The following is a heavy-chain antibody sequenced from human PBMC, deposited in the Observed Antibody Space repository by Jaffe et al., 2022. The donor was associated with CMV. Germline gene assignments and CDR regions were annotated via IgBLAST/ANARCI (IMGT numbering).Heavy chain of an antibody. Sequence: EVQLVESGGGLIQPGGSVRLSCAASGFTFSSYEMNWVRQAPGKGLEWISYVSSRGSPIYFADSVRGRFSISRDNAKNSMYLQMNGLRAEDTAVYYCARETYYGARLGSAGYFDLWGRGTLVTVSS. CDR3: ARETYYGARLGSAGYFDL. CDR1: GFTFSSYE. V-gene: IGHV3-48*03. D-gene: IGHD4-17*01. CDR2: VSSRGSPI. J-gene: IGHJ2*01.